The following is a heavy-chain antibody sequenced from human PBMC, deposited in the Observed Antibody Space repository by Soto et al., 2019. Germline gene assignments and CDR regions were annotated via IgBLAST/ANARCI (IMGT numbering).Heavy chain of an antibody. CDR1: GFTFSTYP. CDR2: ISYDGNSK. V-gene: IGHV3-30-3*01. CDR3: ARHRWESSYDRYLFVY. D-gene: IGHD1-26*01. J-gene: IGHJ4*02. Sequence: SLRLSCAASGFTFSTYPMHWVRQAPGKGLEWVAIISYDGNSKYYADSVKGRFTISRDNSKNTLYLQMNSLRPECTAMHSCARHRWESSYDRYLFVYWEPETVVTVSS.